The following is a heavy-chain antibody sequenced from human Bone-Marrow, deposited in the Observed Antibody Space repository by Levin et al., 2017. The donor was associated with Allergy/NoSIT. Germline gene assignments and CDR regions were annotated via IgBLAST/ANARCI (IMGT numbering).Heavy chain of an antibody. J-gene: IGHJ6*02. V-gene: IGHV4-4*02. CDR3: ARGPESEGRLLWFGDFFYGMDV. CDR2: IYHSGST. Sequence: SETLSLTCAVSGGSISSSNWWSWVRQPPGKGLEWIGEIYHSGSTNYNPSLKSRVTISVDKSKNQFSLKLSSVTAADTAVYYCARGPESEGRLLWFGDFFYGMDVWGQGTTVTVSS. CDR1: GGSISSSNW. D-gene: IGHD3-10*01.